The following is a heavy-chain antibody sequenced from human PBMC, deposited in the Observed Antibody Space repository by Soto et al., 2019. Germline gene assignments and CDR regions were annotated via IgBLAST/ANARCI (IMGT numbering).Heavy chain of an antibody. D-gene: IGHD5-18*01. Sequence: QVQLVQSGAEVKKPGASVKVSCKASGYTFTSYDINWVRQATGQGFEWMGWMNPNSGNTGYAQKFQGRVTMTRNTSISTAYMELSSLRSEDTAVYYCARYVDTADYYYYYMDVWGKGTTVTVSS. CDR1: GYTFTSYD. V-gene: IGHV1-8*01. CDR3: ARYVDTADYYYYYMDV. J-gene: IGHJ6*03. CDR2: MNPNSGNT.